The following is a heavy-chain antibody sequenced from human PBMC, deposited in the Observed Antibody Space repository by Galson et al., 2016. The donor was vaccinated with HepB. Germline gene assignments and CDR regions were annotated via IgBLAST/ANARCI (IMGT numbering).Heavy chain of an antibody. J-gene: IGHJ4*02. CDR1: GGSISRYY. CDR2: VYDSGST. V-gene: IGHV4-59*01. CDR3: ARGARPLGPATHRRGHLDC. Sequence: ETLSLTCTVSGGSISRYYWSWIRQPPGKGLEWIGYVYDSGSTEYNPSLKSRVTISVDTSKNQFSLKLGSVTAADTAVYYCARGARPLGPATHRRGHLDCWGQGTLVTVSS. D-gene: IGHD3-10*01.